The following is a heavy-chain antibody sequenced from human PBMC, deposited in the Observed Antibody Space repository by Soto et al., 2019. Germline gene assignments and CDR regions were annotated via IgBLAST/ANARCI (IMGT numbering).Heavy chain of an antibody. CDR3: ARVIVAHIVVVPAKSYYMDF. CDR2: MNPNSGNT. Sequence: ASVKVSCKASGYTFTSYDINWVRQATGQGLEWMGWMNPNSGNTGYAQKFQGRGTMTRNTSISTAYMERSSLRSEDTAVYYCARVIVAHIVVVPAKSYYMDFWGNGSTVTVSS. D-gene: IGHD2-2*01. V-gene: IGHV1-8*01. J-gene: IGHJ6*03. CDR1: GYTFTSYD.